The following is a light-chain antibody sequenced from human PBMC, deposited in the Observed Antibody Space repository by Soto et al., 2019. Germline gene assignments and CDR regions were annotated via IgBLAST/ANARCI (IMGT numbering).Light chain of an antibody. CDR1: QTVDNW. V-gene: IGKV1-5*01. J-gene: IGKJ1*01. CDR3: QRYNSNSRT. CDR2: DAS. Sequence: DIQMTQSPSTLSASVGDRVTITCRASQTVDNWVAWYQQKPGKAPKFLIYDASNLESGVPSRFSGRGSGTEFTLTISSLQPDDFATYCCQRYNSNSRTFGQGTRV.